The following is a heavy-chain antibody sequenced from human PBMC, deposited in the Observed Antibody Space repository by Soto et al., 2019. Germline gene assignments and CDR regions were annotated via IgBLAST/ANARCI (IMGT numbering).Heavy chain of an antibody. Sequence: ASVKVSCKASGYTFTSYGISWVRQAPGQGLEWMGWISAYNGNTNYAQKLQGRVTMTTDTSTSTACMELRSLRSDDTAVYYCAREEYSSSSRAFDIWGQGTMVTVSS. J-gene: IGHJ3*02. CDR3: AREEYSSSSRAFDI. V-gene: IGHV1-18*01. D-gene: IGHD6-6*01. CDR2: ISAYNGNT. CDR1: GYTFTSYG.